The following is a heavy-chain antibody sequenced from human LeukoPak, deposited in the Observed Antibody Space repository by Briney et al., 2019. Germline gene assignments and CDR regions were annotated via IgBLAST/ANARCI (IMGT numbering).Heavy chain of an antibody. V-gene: IGHV4-4*09. CDR2: IYTSGST. D-gene: IGHD6-13*01. CDR1: GGSVSSYY. Sequence: SETLSLTCTVSGGSVSSYYWSWIRQPPGKGLEWIGYIYTSGSTNYNPSLKSRVTISVDTSKNQFSLKLSSVTAADTAVYYCARASRGIAAAGWIDYWGQGTLVTVSS. J-gene: IGHJ4*02. CDR3: ARASRGIAAAGWIDY.